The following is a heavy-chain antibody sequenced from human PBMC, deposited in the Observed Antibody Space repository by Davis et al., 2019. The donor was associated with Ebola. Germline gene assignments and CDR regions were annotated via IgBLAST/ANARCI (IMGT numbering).Heavy chain of an antibody. D-gene: IGHD6-6*01. CDR2: ISSSGSTI. V-gene: IGHV3-48*03. CDR3: ARGGASIAIDY. Sequence: LSLTCAASGFTFSSYEMNWVRQAPGKGLEWVSKISSSGSTIYYADSVKGRFTISRDNAKNSLYLQMNSLRAEDTAVYYCARGGASIAIDYWGQGTLVTVSS. J-gene: IGHJ4*02. CDR1: GFTFSSYE.